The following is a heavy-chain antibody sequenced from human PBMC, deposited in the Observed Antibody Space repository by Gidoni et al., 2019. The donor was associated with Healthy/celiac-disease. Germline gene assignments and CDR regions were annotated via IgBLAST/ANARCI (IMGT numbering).Heavy chain of an antibody. Sequence: QLQLQESGPGLVKPSDTLSLTCTVSGGSISSSRYYWGGIPQPPGKGLEWIGSIYYSGSTSYNPSLKSRVTISVDTSKNQFSLKLSSVTAADTAVYYCARHLTPFSGGKRANWFDPWGQGTLVTVSS. J-gene: IGHJ5*02. V-gene: IGHV4-39*01. CDR1: GGSISSSRYY. D-gene: IGHD2-15*01. CDR3: ARHLTPFSGGKRANWFDP. CDR2: IYYSGST.